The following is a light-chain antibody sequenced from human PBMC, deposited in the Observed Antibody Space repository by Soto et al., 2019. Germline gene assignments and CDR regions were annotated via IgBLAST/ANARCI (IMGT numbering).Light chain of an antibody. Sequence: QSALTQPPSASGSPGQSVTISCTGTSSDVGGYNYVSWYQQHPGKAPKVMIYEVSKRPSGVPDRFSGSKSGNTASLTISGLQAEDEGTYYCCSYAGSSPLYVFGTGTKLTVL. CDR1: SSDVGGYNY. CDR2: EVS. V-gene: IGLV2-8*01. CDR3: CSYAGSSPLYV. J-gene: IGLJ1*01.